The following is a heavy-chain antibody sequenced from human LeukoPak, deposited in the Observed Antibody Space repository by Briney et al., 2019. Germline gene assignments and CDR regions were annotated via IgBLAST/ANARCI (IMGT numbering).Heavy chain of an antibody. CDR2: ISDSGSTI. Sequence: RSGGSLRLSCAASGFTFSSHSMNWVRQAPGKGLEWVSYISDSGSTIYYADSVKGRFTISRDNAKKSLYLQMNSLRAEDTAVYYCARADFRYYFDYWGQGTLVTVSS. CDR1: GFTFSSHS. CDR3: ARADFRYYFDY. D-gene: IGHD3/OR15-3a*01. V-gene: IGHV3-48*04. J-gene: IGHJ4*02.